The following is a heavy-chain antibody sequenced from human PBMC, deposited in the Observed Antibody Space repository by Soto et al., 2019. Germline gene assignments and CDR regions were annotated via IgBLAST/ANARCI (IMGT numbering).Heavy chain of an antibody. Sequence: PSETLSLTCTVSGGSISSSSYYWGWIRQPPGKGLEWIGSIYYSGSTYYNPSLKSRVTISVDTSKNQFSLKLSSVTAADTAVYYCARRARYCSGGSCRGYYFDYWGQGTLVTVSS. CDR3: ARRARYCSGGSCRGYYFDY. CDR1: GGSISSSSYY. V-gene: IGHV4-39*01. J-gene: IGHJ4*02. CDR2: IYYSGST. D-gene: IGHD2-15*01.